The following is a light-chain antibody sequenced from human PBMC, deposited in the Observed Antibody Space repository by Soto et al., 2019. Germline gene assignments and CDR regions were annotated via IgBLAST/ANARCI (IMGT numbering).Light chain of an antibody. CDR2: AAS. V-gene: IGKV1-27*01. Sequence: DIQMTQSPSSLSASVGDRVTITCRASQGISTYLAWYQQKPGKVPKLLIYAASTLKSGVPSRFSGSGSGTDFTLTISSLQPEDVATYYYQKYNSAPLTFGGGTKVEIK. J-gene: IGKJ4*01. CDR3: QKYNSAPLT. CDR1: QGISTY.